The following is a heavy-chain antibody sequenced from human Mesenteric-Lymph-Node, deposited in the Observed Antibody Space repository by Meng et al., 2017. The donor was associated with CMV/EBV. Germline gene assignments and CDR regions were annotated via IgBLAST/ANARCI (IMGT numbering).Heavy chain of an antibody. CDR3: ARQEGADWYFDL. CDR2: IDPSDSYT. J-gene: IGHJ2*01. CDR1: GYSFTSYW. V-gene: IGHV5-10-1*01. Sequence: KGSGYSFTSYWISWVRQMPGKGLEWMGRIDPSDSYTNYSPSFQGHVTISADKSISTAYLQWSSLKASDTAMYYCARQEGADWYFDLWGRGTLVTVSS. D-gene: IGHD1-26*01.